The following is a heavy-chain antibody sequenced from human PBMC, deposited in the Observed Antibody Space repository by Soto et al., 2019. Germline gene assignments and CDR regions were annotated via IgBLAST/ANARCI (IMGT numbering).Heavy chain of an antibody. Sequence: QVHLQESGPGLVKPSETLSLTCTVSGGSISSHYWGWIRLPAGKGLEWIGRVYTTGGTDYNPSLKRRVTISIDTSKNKFSLRLSSVTAADTALYFCVRDVTWGTCQKFDYWGQGALVTVSS. CDR1: GGSISSHY. CDR3: VRDVTWGTCQKFDY. V-gene: IGHV4-4*07. D-gene: IGHD3-16*01. J-gene: IGHJ4*02. CDR2: VYTTGGT.